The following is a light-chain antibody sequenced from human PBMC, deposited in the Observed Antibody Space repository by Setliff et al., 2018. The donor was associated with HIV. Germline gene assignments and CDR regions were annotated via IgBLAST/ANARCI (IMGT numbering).Light chain of an antibody. CDR1: SSNIGSNT. CDR3: AAWDDSLVWA. CDR2: SNN. V-gene: IGLV1-44*01. Sequence: QSVLTQPPSASGTPGQRVTISCSGSSSNIGSNTVNWYQQLPGTAPKLLIYSNNQRPSGVPDRFSGSKSDTSASLAISGLQSEDEADYYCAAWDDSLVWAFGGGTK. J-gene: IGLJ3*02.